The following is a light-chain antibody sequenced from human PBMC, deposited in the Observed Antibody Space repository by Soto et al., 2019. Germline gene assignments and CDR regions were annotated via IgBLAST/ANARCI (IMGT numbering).Light chain of an antibody. V-gene: IGLV2-23*02. CDR1: SSDVGSYNL. CDR3: CSYAGSSTPNWV. J-gene: IGLJ3*02. CDR2: EVS. Sequence: QSALTQPASVSGSPGQSITISCTGTSSDVGSYNLVSWYQQHPGKAPKLMIYEVSKRPSGVSNRFSRSKSGNTASLTISGLQAEDEADYYCCSYAGSSTPNWVFGGGTKLTVL.